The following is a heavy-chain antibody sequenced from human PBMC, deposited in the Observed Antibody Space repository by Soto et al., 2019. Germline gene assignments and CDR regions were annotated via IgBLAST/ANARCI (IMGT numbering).Heavy chain of an antibody. J-gene: IGHJ6*02. CDR3: VRRNKVLMVYAIPSYYYGMDV. D-gene: IGHD2-8*01. CDR1: GGTFSSYA. V-gene: IGHV1-69*01. CDR2: IIPIFGTA. Sequence: QVQLVQSGAEAKKPGSSVKVSCKASGGTFSSYAISWVRQAPGQGLEWMGGIIPIFGTAHYAQKFQGRVTITGDASRRTAYMQLSSRTAEYTVVYYCVRRNKVLMVYAIPSYYYGMDVWGQGTTVTVSS.